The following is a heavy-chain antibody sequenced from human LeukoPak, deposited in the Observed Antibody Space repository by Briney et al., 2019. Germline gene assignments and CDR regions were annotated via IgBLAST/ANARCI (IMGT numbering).Heavy chain of an antibody. CDR1: GFTFSSYS. J-gene: IGHJ6*02. CDR2: ISSSSSYI. V-gene: IGHV3-21*01. CDR3: ARETPYYYGMDV. Sequence: PGGSLRLSCAASGFTFSSYSMNWVRQAPGKGLEWVSSISSSSSYIYYADSVKGRFTISRDNAKNSLYLQMNSLRAEDTAVYYCARETPYYYGMDVWGQGTTVTVSS.